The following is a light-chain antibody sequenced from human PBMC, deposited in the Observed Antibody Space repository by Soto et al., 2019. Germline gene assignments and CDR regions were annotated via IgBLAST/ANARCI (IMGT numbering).Light chain of an antibody. CDR3: CSFTTSSTLV. J-gene: IGLJ1*01. Sequence: QPALAQPASVSGSPGQSITISCTDVGPYNYVSWYQQHPGKAPQLIIYEASNRPSGLSNRFSASKSGNTASLTISGLQAEDEADYYCCSFTTSSTLVFGTGTKVTVL. CDR1: VGPYNY. V-gene: IGLV2-14*01. CDR2: EAS.